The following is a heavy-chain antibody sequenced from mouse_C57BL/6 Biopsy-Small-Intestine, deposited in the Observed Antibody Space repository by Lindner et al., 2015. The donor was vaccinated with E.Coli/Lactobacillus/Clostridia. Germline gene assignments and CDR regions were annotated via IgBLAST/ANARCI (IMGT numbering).Heavy chain of an antibody. CDR1: GGTLTKYT. D-gene: IGHD1-1*02. CDR3: ARGFPPYGLDV. J-gene: IGHJ1*01. CDR2: IIPAVQTP. Sequence: SVKVSCKASGGTLTKYTLSWVRQAPGQGLEWMGRIIPAVQTPNYAQKFQDRVTITADKSAATGYLEVSSLRSDDTAVYYCARGFPPYGLDVWGQRTTVTVSS. V-gene: IGHV1S26*01.